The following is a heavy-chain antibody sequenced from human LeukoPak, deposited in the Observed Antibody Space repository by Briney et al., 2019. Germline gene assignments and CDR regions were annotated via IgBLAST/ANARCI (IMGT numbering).Heavy chain of an antibody. D-gene: IGHD6-19*01. CDR3: AKGAGPPWFDP. J-gene: IGHJ5*02. CDR2: ISTSGST. Sequence: SETLSLTCTVSGGSISSGNYYYSWIRQPAGKGLEWIGRISTSGSTNYNPSLKSRVTISRDPSKNQFSLNLNSVTAADTAVYYCAKGAGPPWFDPWGQGTLVTVSS. CDR1: GGSISSGNYY. V-gene: IGHV4-61*02.